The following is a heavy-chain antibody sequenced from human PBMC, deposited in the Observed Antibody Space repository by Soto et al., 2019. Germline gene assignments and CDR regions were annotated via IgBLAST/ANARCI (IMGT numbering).Heavy chain of an antibody. CDR2: VSPYNGNA. Sequence: ASVKVSCKTSGYTFSNYAISWVRQAPGQGLEWMGWVSPYNGNANYTEKFQGRVSMTTDTSTTTAYMELTSLTSDDTAIYHCARALSLIMAATDHWGQGTLVTVSS. CDR1: GYTFSNYA. V-gene: IGHV1-18*04. J-gene: IGHJ4*02. D-gene: IGHD2-8*01. CDR3: ARALSLIMAATDH.